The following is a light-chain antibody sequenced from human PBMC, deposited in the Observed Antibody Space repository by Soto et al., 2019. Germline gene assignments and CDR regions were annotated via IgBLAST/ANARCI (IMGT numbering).Light chain of an antibody. Sequence: EIVLTQSPCTLSLSPGERATLSCRAIQSVSNNYLAWYQQKPGQAPRLLIYGASNRATGIPDRFSGSGSGTDFTLTISSLEPEDFAVYYCQQRSNWPPIPFGQGTRLEIK. CDR1: QSVSNNY. CDR2: GAS. CDR3: QQRSNWPPIP. V-gene: IGKV3-11*01. J-gene: IGKJ5*01.